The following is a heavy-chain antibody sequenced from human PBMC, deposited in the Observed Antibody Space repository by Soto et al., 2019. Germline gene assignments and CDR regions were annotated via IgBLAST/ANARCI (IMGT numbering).Heavy chain of an antibody. CDR1: GGTFSSYA. CDR3: PRSQGSSTSLEIYYYYYYGMDV. CDR2: IIPISGTA. J-gene: IGHJ6*02. D-gene: IGHD2-2*01. V-gene: IGHV1-69*01. Sequence: QVQLVQSGAEVKKPGSSVKVSCKASGGTFSSYAISWVRQAPGQGLEWMGGIIPISGTANYALKFQGRVTITADESTSTAYMELSSLRSEDTAVYYCPRSQGSSTSLEIYYYYYYGMDVWGQGTTVTVSS.